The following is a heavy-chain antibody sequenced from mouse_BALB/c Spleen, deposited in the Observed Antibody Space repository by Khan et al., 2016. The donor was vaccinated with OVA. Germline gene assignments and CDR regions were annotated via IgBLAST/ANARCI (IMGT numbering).Heavy chain of an antibody. J-gene: IGHJ3*01. V-gene: IGHV1-26*01. CDR3: ARGYDFVAS. D-gene: IGHD2-14*01. Sequence: VQLQQSGPDLVKTGASVKISCMASGYSFTAYYMNWVRLSHGKSLECIGRINPNTYNINYNQKFKGKAILTVDTSSSTAYMELRSLTSEDSAVYFCARGYDFVASWGQGTLVTVSA. CDR2: INPNTYNI. CDR1: GYSFTAYY.